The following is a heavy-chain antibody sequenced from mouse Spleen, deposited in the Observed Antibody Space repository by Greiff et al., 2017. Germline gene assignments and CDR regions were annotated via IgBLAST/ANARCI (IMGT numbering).Heavy chain of an antibody. V-gene: IGHV1-19*01. CDR3: ARNYYGSIFDY. Sequence: EVKLMESGPVLVKPGASVKMSCKASGYTFTNYYMNWVKQSHGKSLEWIGVINPYNGGTSYNQKFKGKATLTVDKSSSTAYMELNSLTSEDSAVYYCARNYYGSIFDYWGQGTTLTVSS. CDR2: INPYNGGT. D-gene: IGHD1-1*01. J-gene: IGHJ2*01. CDR1: GYTFTNYY.